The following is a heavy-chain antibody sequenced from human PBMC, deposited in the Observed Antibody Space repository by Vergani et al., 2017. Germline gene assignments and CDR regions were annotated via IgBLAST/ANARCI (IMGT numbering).Heavy chain of an antibody. J-gene: IGHJ4*02. V-gene: IGHV4-61*02. D-gene: IGHD1-26*01. Sequence: QVQLQESGPGLVKPSQTLSLTCTVSDASMSSVGYYWTWIRQSAGKRLEWIGDILGSGSTNYNPSFQGRVSMSVATSKNQFSLTLSSVNATDTAVYYCARGIRAAGYSGPDSWGQGTRVTVSS. CDR3: ARGIRAAGYSGPDS. CDR2: ILGSGST. CDR1: DASMSSVGYY.